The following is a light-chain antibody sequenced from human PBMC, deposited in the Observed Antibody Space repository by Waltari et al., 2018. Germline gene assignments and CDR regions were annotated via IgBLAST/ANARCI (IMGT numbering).Light chain of an antibody. CDR2: GAS. Sequence: ETVMTQSPATLSVSPGERATLSCRTSRTISSNLAWYQQKPGQAPRLRIYGASIRATGVPARFSGSGSGTQFTLTIHSLQSEDFAVYYCQQYNNWPPWTFGQGTKVEIK. CDR1: RTISSN. V-gene: IGKV3-15*01. J-gene: IGKJ1*01. CDR3: QQYNNWPPWT.